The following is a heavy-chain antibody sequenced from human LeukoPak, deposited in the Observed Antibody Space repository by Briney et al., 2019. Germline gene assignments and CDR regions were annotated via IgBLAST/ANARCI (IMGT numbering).Heavy chain of an antibody. CDR2: ISSSSSTI. CDR1: GFTFSSYS. CDR3: ARDIAVAGKTALAFDY. J-gene: IGHJ4*02. Sequence: GGSLRLSCAASGFTFSSYSMNWVRQAPGKGLEWVSYISSSSSTIYYADSVKGRFTISRDNAKNSLYLQMNSLRAEDTAVYYCARDIAVAGKTALAFDYWGQGTLVTASS. V-gene: IGHV3-48*04. D-gene: IGHD6-19*01.